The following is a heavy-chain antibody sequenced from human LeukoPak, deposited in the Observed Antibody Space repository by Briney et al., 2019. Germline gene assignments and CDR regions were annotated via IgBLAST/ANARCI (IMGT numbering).Heavy chain of an antibody. CDR2: IYYSGST. D-gene: IGHD2-8*01. CDR3: ARMGVYYYYYYMDV. V-gene: IGHV4-59*01. CDR1: GGSISSYY. Sequence: LETLSLTCTVSGGSISSYYWSWIRQPPGKGLEWIGYIYYSGSTNYNPSLKSRVTISVDTSKNQFSLKLSSVTAADTAVYYCARMGVYYYYYYMDVWGKGTTVTVSS. J-gene: IGHJ6*03.